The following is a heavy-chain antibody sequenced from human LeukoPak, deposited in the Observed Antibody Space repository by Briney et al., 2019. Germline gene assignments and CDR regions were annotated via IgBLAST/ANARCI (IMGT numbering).Heavy chain of an antibody. V-gene: IGHV4-39*01. D-gene: IGHD1-26*01. CDR2: IYYSGST. CDR1: GGSISSSRYY. J-gene: IGHJ3*02. Sequence: PSETLSLTCTVSGGSISSSRYYWGWIRQPPGKGLEWIGSIYYSGSTYYNPSLKSRVTISVDTSKNQFSLKLSSVTAADTAVYYCASEPGSPSAFDIWGQGTMVTVSS. CDR3: ASEPGSPSAFDI.